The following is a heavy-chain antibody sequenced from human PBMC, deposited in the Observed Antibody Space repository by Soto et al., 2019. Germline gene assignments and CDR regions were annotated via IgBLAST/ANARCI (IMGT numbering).Heavy chain of an antibody. D-gene: IGHD6-19*01. V-gene: IGHV3-53*01. J-gene: IGHJ3*02. CDR1: GFTVSSNY. Sequence: EVQLLESGGGLVQPGGSLRLSCAASGFTVSSNYMSWVRQAPGKGLEWVSVIYSGGSTYYADSVKGRFTISRDNSKNTLYLQMNSLRAEDTAVYYCARAGQWLNGDAFDIWGQGTMVTVSS. CDR2: IYSGGST. CDR3: ARAGQWLNGDAFDI.